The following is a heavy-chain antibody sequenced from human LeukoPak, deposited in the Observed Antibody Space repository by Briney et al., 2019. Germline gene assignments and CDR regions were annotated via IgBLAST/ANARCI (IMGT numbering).Heavy chain of an antibody. J-gene: IGHJ4*02. Sequence: GESLKISCKGSGYSFTSYWIGWVRQMPGKGLEWMGIIYPGDSDTRYSPSFQGQVTISADKSISTAYLQWSSLKASDTAMYHCARHGIQWEPYGGFDYWGQGTLVTVSS. D-gene: IGHD1-26*01. CDR3: ARHGIQWEPYGGFDY. CDR2: IYPGDSDT. CDR1: GYSFTSYW. V-gene: IGHV5-51*01.